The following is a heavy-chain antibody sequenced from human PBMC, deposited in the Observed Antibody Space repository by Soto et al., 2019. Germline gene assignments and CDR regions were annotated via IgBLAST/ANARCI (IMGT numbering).Heavy chain of an antibody. CDR3: AARPPFDF. Sequence: GGSLRLSCAASGFSFCSYAISWVRQAPGKGLEWVSTISGSGGNTYYADSVEGRFTISRDNSKNTLYLQMNSLRAEDTAVYYCAARPPFDFWGQGALVTVSS. CDR1: GFSFCSYA. J-gene: IGHJ4*02. V-gene: IGHV3-23*01. CDR2: ISGSGGNT.